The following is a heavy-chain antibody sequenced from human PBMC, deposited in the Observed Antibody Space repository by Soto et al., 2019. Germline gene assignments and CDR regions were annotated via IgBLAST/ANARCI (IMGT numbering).Heavy chain of an antibody. CDR3: VRDSGYSYGSFDY. Sequence: GGSLRLSCAASGFTVSDNYMNWVRQAPGKGLEWVSVIYTGGTTYYADSVRGRFTISRDTSKNTLYLQMNSLRAEDTAVYYCVRDSGYSYGSFDYWGQGTLVTVS. V-gene: IGHV3-53*01. CDR2: IYTGGTT. D-gene: IGHD5-18*01. J-gene: IGHJ4*02. CDR1: GFTVSDNY.